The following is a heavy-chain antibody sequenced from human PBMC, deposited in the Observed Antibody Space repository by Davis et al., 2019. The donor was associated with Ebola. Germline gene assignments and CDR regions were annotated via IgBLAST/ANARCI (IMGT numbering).Heavy chain of an antibody. CDR2: IFHSGGS. Sequence: SETLSLTCSVSGVSINSGGNYWSWIRQHPEKGLDWIGYIFHSGGSYYNPSLKTRVTMSLDTSANQISLTLKSLTAADTAVYYCARTFCTGDVCYPFDSWGQGTLVSVSS. D-gene: IGHD2-8*02. V-gene: IGHV4-31*03. CDR3: ARTFCTGDVCYPFDS. J-gene: IGHJ4*02. CDR1: GVSINSGGNY.